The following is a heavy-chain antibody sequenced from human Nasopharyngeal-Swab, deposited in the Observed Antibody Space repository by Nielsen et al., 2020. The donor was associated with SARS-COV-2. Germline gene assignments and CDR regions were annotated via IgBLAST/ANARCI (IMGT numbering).Heavy chain of an antibody. J-gene: IGHJ4*02. CDR3: AKRDDYYESSGLGD. CDR1: GFTFSSYG. V-gene: IGHV3-30*18. Sequence: GESLKISCAVSGFTFSSYGMHWVRQAPGKGLEWVALISYDGSHEYYADSVKGRFTISRDNSKNTLYLQMNSLRAEDTAVYYCAKRDDYYESSGLGDWGQGTLVTVSS. CDR2: ISYDGSHE. D-gene: IGHD3-22*01.